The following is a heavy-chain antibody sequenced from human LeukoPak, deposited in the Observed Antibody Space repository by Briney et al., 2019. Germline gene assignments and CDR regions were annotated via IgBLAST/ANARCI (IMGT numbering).Heavy chain of an antibody. CDR3: TTGADY. CDR1: GFTFSSYG. CDR2: ISYDGSNK. J-gene: IGHJ4*02. Sequence: QSGGSLRLSCAASGFTFSSYGMHWVRQAPGKGLEWVAVISYDGSNKYYADSVKGRFTISRDDSKNTLYLQMNSLKTEDTAVYYCTTGADYWGQGTLVTVSS. V-gene: IGHV3-30*03.